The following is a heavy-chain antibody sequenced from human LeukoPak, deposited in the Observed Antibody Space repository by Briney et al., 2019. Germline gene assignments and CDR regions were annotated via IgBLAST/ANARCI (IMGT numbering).Heavy chain of an antibody. CDR3: ANLLGYCTNGVCREFDY. J-gene: IGHJ4*02. D-gene: IGHD2-8*01. V-gene: IGHV3-30*02. Sequence: GGSLRLSCAASGFTFSSYGMHWVRQAPGKGLEWVAFIRYDGSNKYYADSVKGRFTISRDNSKNTLYLQVNSLRAEDTAVYYCANLLGYCTNGVCREFDYWGQGTLVTVSS. CDR1: GFTFSSYG. CDR2: IRYDGSNK.